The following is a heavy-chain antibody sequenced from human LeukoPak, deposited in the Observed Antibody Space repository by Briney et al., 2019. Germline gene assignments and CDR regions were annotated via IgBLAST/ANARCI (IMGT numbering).Heavy chain of an antibody. D-gene: IGHD3-3*01. J-gene: IGHJ4*02. Sequence: GGSLRLSCAASGFTFSGYGINWVRQAPGKGLEWVAVISYDGNNKYYADSVKGRFTISRDNSKNTLYLQMNSLRAEDTAMYYCACAYYDFWSGYFSPDSWGQGTLVTVSS. V-gene: IGHV3-30*03. CDR2: ISYDGNNK. CDR1: GFTFSGYG. CDR3: ACAYYDFWSGYFSPDS.